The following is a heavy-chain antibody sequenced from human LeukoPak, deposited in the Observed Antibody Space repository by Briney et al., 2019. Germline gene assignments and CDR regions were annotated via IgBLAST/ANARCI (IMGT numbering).Heavy chain of an antibody. CDR3: ARDPGGGSYLNWFDP. V-gene: IGHV1-69*04. CDR1: GGTFSSYA. J-gene: IGHJ5*02. D-gene: IGHD1-26*01. CDR2: ILPILGIA. Sequence: GASVKVSRKASGGTFSSYAICWVRQGPGPGLEWVWRILPILGIANYAQKFQGRVTITADKSTSTAYMELSSLRSEDTAVHDCARDPGGGSYLNWFDPWGQGTLVTVSS.